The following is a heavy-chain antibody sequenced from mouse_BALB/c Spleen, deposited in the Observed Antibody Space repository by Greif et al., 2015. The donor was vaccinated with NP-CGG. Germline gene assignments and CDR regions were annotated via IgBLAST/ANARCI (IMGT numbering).Heavy chain of an antibody. V-gene: IGHV5-4*02. D-gene: IGHD3-3*01. CDR2: ISDGGSYT. CDR1: GFTFSDYY. CDR3: ARGGTGFDY. Sequence: DVQLQESGGGLVKPGGSLKLSCAASGFTFSDYYMYWVRQTPEKRLEWVATISDGGSYTYYPDSVKGRFTISRDNAKNNLYLQMSSLKSEDTAMYYCARGGTGFDYWGQGTTLTVPS. J-gene: IGHJ2*01.